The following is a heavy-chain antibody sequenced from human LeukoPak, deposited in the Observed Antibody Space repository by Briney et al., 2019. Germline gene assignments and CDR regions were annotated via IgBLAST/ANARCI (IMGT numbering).Heavy chain of an antibody. CDR1: GGSFSGYY. V-gene: IGHV4-34*01. CDR2: INHSGST. J-gene: IGHJ3*02. CDR3: ARAGVGATLSPDAFDI. D-gene: IGHD1-26*01. Sequence: SETLSLTCAVYGGSFSGYYWSWIRQPPGKGLEWIGEINHSGSTNYNPSLKSRVTISVDTSKNQFSLKLSSVTAADTAVYYCARAGVGATLSPDAFDIWGQGTMVTVSS.